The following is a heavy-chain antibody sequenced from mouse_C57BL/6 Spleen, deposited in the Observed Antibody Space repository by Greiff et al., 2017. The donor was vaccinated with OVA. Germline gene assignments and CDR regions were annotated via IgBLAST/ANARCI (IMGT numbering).Heavy chain of an antibody. V-gene: IGHV5-6*01. CDR1: GFTFSSYG. Sequence: EVQLVESGGDLVKPGGSLKLSCAASGFTFSSYGMSWVRQTPDKRLEWVATISSGGSYTYYPDSVKGRFTISRDNAKNTLYLQMSSLKSEDTAMYYCARRGLYSPWFAYWGQGTLVTVSA. CDR2: ISSGGSYT. D-gene: IGHD1-1*01. CDR3: ARRGLYSPWFAY. J-gene: IGHJ3*01.